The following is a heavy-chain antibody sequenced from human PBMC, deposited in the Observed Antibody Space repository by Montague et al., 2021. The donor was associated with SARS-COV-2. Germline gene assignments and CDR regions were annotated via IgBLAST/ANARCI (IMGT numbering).Heavy chain of an antibody. CDR2: IYYSGST. CDR3: ARVPGLLWFGERGYWFDP. CDR1: GGSISSYY. V-gene: IGHV4-59*01. Sequence: SETLSLTCTVSGGSISSYYWSWIRQPPGKGLEWMGYIYYSGSTNYNPSLKSRVTISVDTAKNQFSLKLISVTAADTAVYYCARVPGLLWFGERGYWFDPWGQGTLVTVSS. D-gene: IGHD3-10*01. J-gene: IGHJ5*02.